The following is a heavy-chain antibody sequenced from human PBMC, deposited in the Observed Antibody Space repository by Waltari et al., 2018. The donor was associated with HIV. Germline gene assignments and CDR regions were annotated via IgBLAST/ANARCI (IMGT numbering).Heavy chain of an antibody. J-gene: IGHJ4*02. CDR2: ISYHGDDK. Sequence: QVHLVESGGGVVQRGRSLRLACAASGFPFSSYAMHWVRRAPGKGLEWVAVISYHGDDKYYADSVKGRFTISRDNSKNTLYLQMNSLRAEDTAVYYCAKGASGWSLGYWGQGTLVTVSS. CDR3: AKGASGWSLGY. V-gene: IGHV3-30*18. CDR1: GFPFSSYA. D-gene: IGHD6-19*01.